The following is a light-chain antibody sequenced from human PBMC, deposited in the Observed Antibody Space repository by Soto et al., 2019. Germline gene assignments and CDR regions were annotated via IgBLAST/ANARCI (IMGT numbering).Light chain of an antibody. Sequence: EVVLTQSPGTLSLSPGESATLSCRASQSVISNFLAWYQQKPAQAPRLLIYDTSNRATGIPDRFSGSGSGTDFTLTISSREPEECAVYYGQQNSALPPTFGQGTKVEIK. J-gene: IGKJ1*01. CDR3: QQNSALPPT. V-gene: IGKV3-20*01. CDR2: DTS. CDR1: QSVISNF.